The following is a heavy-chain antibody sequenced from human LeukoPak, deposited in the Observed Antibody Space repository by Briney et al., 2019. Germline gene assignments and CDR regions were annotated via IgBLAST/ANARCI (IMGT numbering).Heavy chain of an antibody. Sequence: VASVKVSCXASGYTFTSYGISWVRQAPGQGLEWMGWISAYNGNTNYAQKLQGRVTMTTDTSTSTAYMELRSLRSDDTAVYYCARVLSPHGSSSWYGMMGYWGQGTLVTVSS. CDR3: ARVLSPHGSSSWYGMMGY. CDR2: ISAYNGNT. J-gene: IGHJ4*02. V-gene: IGHV1-18*01. D-gene: IGHD6-13*01. CDR1: GYTFTSYG.